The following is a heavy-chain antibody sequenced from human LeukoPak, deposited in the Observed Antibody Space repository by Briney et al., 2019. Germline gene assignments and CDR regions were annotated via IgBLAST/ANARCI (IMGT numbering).Heavy chain of an antibody. Sequence: GGSLRLSCAASGFTFSSHAMSWARQAPGKGLEWVSGISGSDGSTYYADSVKGRFTVSRDNSKNTLYLQMNSLRAEDTAVYYCAKDLDYYDSSGSPGYWGQGTLVTVSS. J-gene: IGHJ4*02. CDR1: GFTFSSHA. D-gene: IGHD3-22*01. CDR3: AKDLDYYDSSGSPGY. V-gene: IGHV3-23*01. CDR2: ISGSDGST.